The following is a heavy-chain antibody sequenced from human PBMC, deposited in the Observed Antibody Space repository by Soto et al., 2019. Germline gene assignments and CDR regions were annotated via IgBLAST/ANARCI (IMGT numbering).Heavy chain of an antibody. CDR3: ARGSPGPVDH. CDR2: MNPHSGET. CDR1: GYSFTRLH. J-gene: IGHJ4*02. D-gene: IGHD3-10*01. V-gene: IGHV1-8*01. Sequence: QVQLVQSGAEVRRPGASVKVSCKASGYSFTRLHFNWVRQATGQGLEWIGWMNPHSGETGYAQRFQGRVTMTRDSSLTTAYMELRSMTSHDTAVYFCARGSPGPVDHWGQGTLVTVS.